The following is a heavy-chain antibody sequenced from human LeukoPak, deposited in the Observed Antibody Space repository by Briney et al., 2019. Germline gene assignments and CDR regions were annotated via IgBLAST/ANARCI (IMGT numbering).Heavy chain of an antibody. V-gene: IGHV3-74*01. CDR2: IASDGSST. Sequence: GGCLRLSSAASGFTLTSYWMNWVRPAPREGVVWVSRIASDGSSTTYADSVKGRFSISRDNAKNTLYLRMNSLRVEDTAVYYCARGRPHGNDYWGQGTLVTVSS. J-gene: IGHJ4*02. CDR3: ARGRPHGNDY. CDR1: GFTLTSYW. D-gene: IGHD4-23*01.